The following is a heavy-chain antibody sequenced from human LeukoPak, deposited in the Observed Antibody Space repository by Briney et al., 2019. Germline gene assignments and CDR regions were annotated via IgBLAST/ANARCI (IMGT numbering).Heavy chain of an antibody. J-gene: IGHJ5*02. V-gene: IGHV4-59*01. Sequence: SETLSLTCTVPGGSISSYYWSWIRQPPGKGLEWIGYIYYSGSTNHNPSLKSRVTISVDTSKNQFSLKLSSVTAADTAVYYCARDRRGYYDSSGYYYFSWFDPWGQGTLVTVSS. CDR3: ARDRRGYYDSSGYYYFSWFDP. CDR2: IYYSGST. D-gene: IGHD3-22*01. CDR1: GGSISSYY.